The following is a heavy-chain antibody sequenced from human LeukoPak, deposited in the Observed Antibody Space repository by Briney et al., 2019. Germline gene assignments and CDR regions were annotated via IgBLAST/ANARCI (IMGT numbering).Heavy chain of an antibody. CDR2: ISYDGSNK. D-gene: IGHD2-2*01. V-gene: IGHV3-30*04. Sequence: QPGRSLRLSCAASGFTFSSYAMHWVREAPGKGLERVAVISYDGSNKYYADSVKGRFTISRDNSKNTLYLQMNSLRAEDTAVYYCARDQYCSSTSCYHSAFDIWGQGTMVTVSS. CDR3: ARDQYCSSTSCYHSAFDI. J-gene: IGHJ3*02. CDR1: GFTFSSYA.